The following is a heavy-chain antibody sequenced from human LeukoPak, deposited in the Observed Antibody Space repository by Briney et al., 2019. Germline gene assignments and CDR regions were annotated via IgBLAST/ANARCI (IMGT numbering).Heavy chain of an antibody. D-gene: IGHD6-19*01. J-gene: IGHJ4*02. CDR1: ADSISSFSSYY. Sequence: SETLSLTCTVSADSISSFSSYYWSWIRQPPGKGLEWIGSLYHSGSTNYNPSLRSRVTISVDMSKNQLSLKLSSVTAADTAVYYCTTTPHWLAFDYWGQGTLVTVSS. V-gene: IGHV4-61*01. CDR3: TTTPHWLAFDY. CDR2: LYHSGST.